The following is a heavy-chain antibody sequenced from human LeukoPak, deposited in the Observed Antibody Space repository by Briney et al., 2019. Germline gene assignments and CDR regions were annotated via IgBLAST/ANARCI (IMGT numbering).Heavy chain of an antibody. V-gene: IGHV3-30*18. CDR1: GFTFSSYG. J-gene: IGHJ6*03. CDR2: ISYDGSNK. D-gene: IGHD6-19*01. Sequence: GGSLRLSCAASGFTFSSYGMHWVRQAPGKGLEWVAVISYDGSNKYYADSVKGRFTISRDNSKNTLYLQMNSLRAEDTAVYYCAKCSSGWDYYYYMDVWGKGTTVTVSS. CDR3: AKCSSGWDYYYYMDV.